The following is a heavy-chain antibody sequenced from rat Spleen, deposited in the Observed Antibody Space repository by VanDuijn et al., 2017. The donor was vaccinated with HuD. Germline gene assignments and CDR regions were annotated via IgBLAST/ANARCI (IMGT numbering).Heavy chain of an antibody. V-gene: IGHV5-25*01. J-gene: IGHJ2*01. CDR1: GFTFSDYF. Sequence: EVQLVESGGGLVQPGRSLKLSCAASGFTFSDYFMAWVRQAPTNGLEWVASISPSGSTTHYRDSVRGRFTIFRDVAKSTLYLQMDSLRAEDTATYYCTTQWELYHWGQGVMVTVSS. D-gene: IGHD5-1*01. CDR3: TTQWELYH. CDR2: ISPSGSTT.